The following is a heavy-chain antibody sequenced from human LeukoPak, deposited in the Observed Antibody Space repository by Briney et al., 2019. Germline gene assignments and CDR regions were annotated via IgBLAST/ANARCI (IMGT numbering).Heavy chain of an antibody. CDR3: ARALPSSSHTSFDY. J-gene: IGHJ4*02. D-gene: IGHD2-2*01. V-gene: IGHV3-66*01. CDR2: IYSGGTT. Sequence: TGGSLRLSCAASGFTLSSYAMNWVRQAPGKGLEWVSIIYSGGTTYYADSVKGRFTISRDISKNTVYLQMNNLRAEDTALFYCARALPSSSHTSFDYWGQGALVTVSS. CDR1: GFTLSSYA.